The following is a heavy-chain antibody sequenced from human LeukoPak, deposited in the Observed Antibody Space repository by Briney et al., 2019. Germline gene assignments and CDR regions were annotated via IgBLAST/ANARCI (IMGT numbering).Heavy chain of an antibody. CDR3: ASGEYYYDRSPLY. D-gene: IGHD3-22*01. CDR1: GYTFTGHY. V-gene: IGHV1-2*02. CDR2: INPNSGDT. Sequence: ASVKVSCKASGYTFTGHYMHWVRQAPGQGLERMGWINPNSGDTNYAQKLQGRVTMTTDTSTSTAYMELRSLRSDDTAVYYCASGEYYYDRSPLYWGQGTLVTVSS. J-gene: IGHJ4*02.